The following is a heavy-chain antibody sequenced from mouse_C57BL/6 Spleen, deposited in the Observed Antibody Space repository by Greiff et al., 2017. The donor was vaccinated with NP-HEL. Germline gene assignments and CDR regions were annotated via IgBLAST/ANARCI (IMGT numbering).Heavy chain of an antibody. D-gene: IGHD1-1*01. V-gene: IGHV1-55*01. J-gene: IGHJ2*01. CDR3: ARIDYYGSSYGVY. CDR1: GYTFTSYW. Sequence: LVESGAELVKPGASVKMSCKASGYTFTSYWITWVKQRPGQGLEWIGDIYPCSGSTNYNEKFKSKATLTVDPSSSTAYMQLRILTSEDSAVYYCARIDYYGSSYGVYWGQGTTLTVSS. CDR2: IYPCSGST.